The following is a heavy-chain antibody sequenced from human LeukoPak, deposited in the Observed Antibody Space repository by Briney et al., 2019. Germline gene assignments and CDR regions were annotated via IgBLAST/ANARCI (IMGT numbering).Heavy chain of an antibody. Sequence: PSETLSLTCTVSGDSISTYFWSWIRQPPGKGLEWIGYIYTSGSTNYNPSLKSRVTISVDTSKNQFSLKLSSVTAADTAVYYRARHGSGRDGSPSAGFDYWGQGTLVTVSS. D-gene: IGHD3-10*01. J-gene: IGHJ4*02. CDR3: ARHGSGRDGSPSAGFDY. V-gene: IGHV4-4*09. CDR1: GDSISTYF. CDR2: IYTSGST.